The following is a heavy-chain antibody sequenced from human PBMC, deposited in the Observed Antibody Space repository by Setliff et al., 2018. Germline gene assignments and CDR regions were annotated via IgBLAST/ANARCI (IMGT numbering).Heavy chain of an antibody. D-gene: IGHD6-19*01. CDR1: GGSISSYY. Sequence: PSETLSLTCTVSGGSISSYYWSWIRQPAGKGLEWIGHIYIGGSANYNPSLKSRVTTSIDTSKNQFSLKLNSVTAADMAVYYCAREQWLDPPGYYYMDVWAKGTTVTVSS. V-gene: IGHV4-4*07. CDR3: AREQWLDPPGYYYMDV. CDR2: IYIGGSA. J-gene: IGHJ6*03.